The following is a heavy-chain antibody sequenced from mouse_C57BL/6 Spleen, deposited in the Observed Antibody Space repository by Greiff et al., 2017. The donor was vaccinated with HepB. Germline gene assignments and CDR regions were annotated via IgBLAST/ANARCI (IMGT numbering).Heavy chain of an antibody. CDR2: IDPNSGGT. Sequence: QVQLQQPGAELVKPGASVKLSCKASGYTFTSYWMHWVKQRPGRGLEWIGRIDPNSGGTKDNAKFKSKATLTVDKPASTAYMQLSSLTSEDSAVYYCARATTVVAPSFDYWGQGTTLTVSS. CDR3: ARATTVVAPSFDY. CDR1: GYTFTSYW. D-gene: IGHD1-1*01. J-gene: IGHJ2*01. V-gene: IGHV1-72*01.